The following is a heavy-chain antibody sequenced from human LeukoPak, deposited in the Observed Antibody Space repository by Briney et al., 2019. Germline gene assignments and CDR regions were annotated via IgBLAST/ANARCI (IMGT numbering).Heavy chain of an antibody. CDR3: ARSHCGGDCYSSRWQVFYGYYYYYMDV. D-gene: IGHD2-21*02. CDR2: ITHSGSS. CDR1: GGSFRGFY. J-gene: IGHJ6*03. V-gene: IGHV4-34*01. Sequence: PSETLSLTCAVSGGSFRGFYRSWIRQSPDKGLEWIGEITHSGSSSYNPSLRSRLTISVDMSKNQFSLKLKSMTAADTAIYYCARSHCGGDCYSSRWQVFYGYYYYYMDVWAKGTTVTVSS.